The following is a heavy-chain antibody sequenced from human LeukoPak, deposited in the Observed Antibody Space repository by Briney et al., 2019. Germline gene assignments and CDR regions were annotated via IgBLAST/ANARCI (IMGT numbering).Heavy chain of an antibody. V-gene: IGHV1-8*01. CDR1: GYTFTSYD. J-gene: IGHJ6*02. Sequence: ASVKVSCKASGYTFTSYDINWVRQATGQGLKWMGWMNPNSGNTGYAQKFQGRVTMTRNTSISTAYMELSSLRSEDTAVYYCARVIKTSRYYDFWSGYYTDYYYYGMDVWGQGTTVTVSS. CDR2: MNPNSGNT. D-gene: IGHD3-3*01. CDR3: ARVIKTSRYYDFWSGYYTDYYYYGMDV.